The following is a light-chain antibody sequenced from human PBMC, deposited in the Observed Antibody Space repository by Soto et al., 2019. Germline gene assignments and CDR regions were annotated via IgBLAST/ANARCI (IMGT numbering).Light chain of an antibody. J-gene: IGKJ5*01. Sequence: EIVLTQSPATLSLSPGERATFSCRASQSLSNSLNWFQHKPGQAPRLLIYDVSNRATDSPARFSGSGSGTDFTLTISSLDPEDFAVYYCQQRYNWPPITFGQGTRLEIK. CDR3: QQRYNWPPIT. V-gene: IGKV3-11*01. CDR2: DVS. CDR1: QSLSNS.